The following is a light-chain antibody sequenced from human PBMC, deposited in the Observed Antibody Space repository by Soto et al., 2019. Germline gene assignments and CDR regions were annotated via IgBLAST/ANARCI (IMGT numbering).Light chain of an antibody. Sequence: DIQLSHAPSLRSSSVGERLTITFRASQGISSYLDWFQQKTGRAPNLLIYGASTLQSGVPSRFSGSGSGKDFTLIISNLQPADFATYSCQQLNAYQLNFGQGTRLEIK. CDR1: QGISSY. CDR3: QQLNAYQLN. J-gene: IGKJ5*01. V-gene: IGKV1-9*01. CDR2: GAS.